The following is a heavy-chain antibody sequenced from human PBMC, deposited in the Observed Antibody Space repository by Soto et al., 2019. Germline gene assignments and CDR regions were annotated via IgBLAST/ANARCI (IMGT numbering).Heavy chain of an antibody. J-gene: IGHJ6*02. Sequence: GASVKVSCKASGYTFTGYYMHWVRQAPGQGLDWMGWINPNSGGTNYAQKFQGRVTMTRDTSISTAYMELSRLRSDDTAVYYCARDGRYYDFWSDPADYYYYYGMDVWGQGTTVTVSS. V-gene: IGHV1-2*02. CDR2: INPNSGGT. CDR1: GYTFTGYY. D-gene: IGHD3-3*01. CDR3: ARDGRYYDFWSDPADYYYYYGMDV.